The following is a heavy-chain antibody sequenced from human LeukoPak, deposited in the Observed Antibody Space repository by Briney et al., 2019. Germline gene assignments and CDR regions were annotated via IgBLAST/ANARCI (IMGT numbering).Heavy chain of an antibody. CDR2: ISSNGGST. V-gene: IGHV3-64*01. D-gene: IGHD3-16*02. Sequence: GGPLRLSCAASGFTFSSYAMHCVRQAPGKALEYVSAISSNGGSTYYANSVKGRFTISRDNSKNTLYLQMGSLRAEDMAVYYCARDRQVDYVWGSYRPPDAFDIWGQGKMVTVSS. J-gene: IGHJ3*02. CDR3: ARDRQVDYVWGSYRPPDAFDI. CDR1: GFTFSSYA.